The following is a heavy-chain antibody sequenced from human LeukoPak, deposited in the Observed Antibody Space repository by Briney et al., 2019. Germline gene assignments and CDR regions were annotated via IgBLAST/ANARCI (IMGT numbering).Heavy chain of an antibody. CDR2: IYSGGST. J-gene: IGHJ4*02. Sequence: GGSLRLSCAASGFTVSSNFMSWARQAPGKGLEWVSDIYSGGSTHYADSVKGRFTISRDSSKSTLSLQMNSLRTEDTAVYYCAKDSSNWSFDYWGQGTLVTVSS. V-gene: IGHV3-53*05. CDR1: GFTVSSNF. D-gene: IGHD2-2*01. CDR3: AKDSSNWSFDY.